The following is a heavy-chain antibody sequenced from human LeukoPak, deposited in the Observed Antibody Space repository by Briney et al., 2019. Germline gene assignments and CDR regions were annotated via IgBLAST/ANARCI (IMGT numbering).Heavy chain of an antibody. V-gene: IGHV4-30-2*01. Sequence: SQTLSLTCAVSGGSISSGGYSWSWIRQPPGKGLEWIGYIYHSGSTNYNPSLKSRVTMSVDTSKNQFSLKLSSVTAADTAVYYCARDRRYYDSHNAFDIWGQGTMVTVSS. CDR1: GGSISSGGYS. CDR3: ARDRRYYDSHNAFDI. J-gene: IGHJ3*02. CDR2: IYHSGST. D-gene: IGHD3-22*01.